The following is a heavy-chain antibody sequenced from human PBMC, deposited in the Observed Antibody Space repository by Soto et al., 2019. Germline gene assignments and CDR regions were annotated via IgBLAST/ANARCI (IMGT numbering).Heavy chain of an antibody. V-gene: IGHV3-23*01. Sequence: GGSLRLSCAASGFTFSSYAMSWVRQAPGKGLEWVSAISGSGGSTYYADSVKGRFTISRDNSKNTLYLQMNSLRAEDTAVYYCAKVVQYGDYVRHYYYYMDVWGKGTTVTVSS. CDR1: GFTFSSYA. CDR3: AKVVQYGDYVRHYYYYMDV. D-gene: IGHD4-17*01. J-gene: IGHJ6*03. CDR2: ISGSGGST.